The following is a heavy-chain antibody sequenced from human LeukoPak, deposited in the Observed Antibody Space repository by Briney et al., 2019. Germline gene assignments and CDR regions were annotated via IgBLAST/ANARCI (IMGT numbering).Heavy chain of an antibody. D-gene: IGHD3-22*01. CDR3: ARDYYDTSGYSRYFYNWFDP. J-gene: IGHJ5*02. CDR1: GFIFSSYW. Sequence: PGGSLRLSCAASGFIFSSYWMSWVRQAPGKGLEWVANINQDGSEKYYVDSVKGRFTISRDNAETSLFLQMNSLRAEDTAMYYCARDYYDTSGYSRYFYNWFDPWGQGTLVTVSS. V-gene: IGHV3-7*01. CDR2: INQDGSEK.